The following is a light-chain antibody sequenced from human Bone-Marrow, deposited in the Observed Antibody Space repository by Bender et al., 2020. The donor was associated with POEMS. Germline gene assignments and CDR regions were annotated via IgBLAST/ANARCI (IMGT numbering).Light chain of an antibody. V-gene: IGLV2-14*04. Sequence: CTGTSSDVGAYNYVSWFQQHPGKAPKLMIYDVSIRPSGVSNRFSGSKSGDTASLTISGLQGEDEAEYYCTSKTPSSTLGVFGPGTKVTVL. CDR1: SSDVGAYNY. J-gene: IGLJ1*01. CDR3: TSKTPSSTLGV. CDR2: DVS.